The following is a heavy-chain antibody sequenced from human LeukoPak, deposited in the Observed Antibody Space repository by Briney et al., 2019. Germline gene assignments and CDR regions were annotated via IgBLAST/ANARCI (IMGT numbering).Heavy chain of an antibody. CDR3: ATTQGGSPYLYDSSRYFDF. CDR1: GYTFSGHY. CDR2: MNPKYETT. J-gene: IGHJ4*01. V-gene: IGHV1-2*02. D-gene: IGHD3-22*01. Sequence: ASVKVSCKASGYTFSGHYLHWVRLAPGQGLEWMGWMNPKYETTSFARKFQGRVTLTLDTSVSTAYMKRLTTDDTAIYYCATTQGGSPYLYDSSRYFDFWGQGTLVTVSS.